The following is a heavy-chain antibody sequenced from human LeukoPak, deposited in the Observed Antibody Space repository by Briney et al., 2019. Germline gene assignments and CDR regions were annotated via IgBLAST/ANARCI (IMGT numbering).Heavy chain of an antibody. CDR1: GFTFSSYS. V-gene: IGHV3-21*01. D-gene: IGHD2-2*01. J-gene: IGHJ4*02. Sequence: GGSLRLSCAASGFTFSSYSMNWVRQAPGKGLEWVSSISSSSSYIYYADSVKGRFTISRDNAKNSLYLQMNSLRAEDTAVYYCARDGTDTVVVPSNFDYWGQGTLVTVSS. CDR3: ARDGTDTVVVPSNFDY. CDR2: ISSSSSYI.